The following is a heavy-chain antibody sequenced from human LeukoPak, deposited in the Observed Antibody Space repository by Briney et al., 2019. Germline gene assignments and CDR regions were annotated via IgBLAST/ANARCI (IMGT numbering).Heavy chain of an antibody. CDR1: GFTFSSYA. J-gene: IGHJ4*02. D-gene: IGHD3-10*01. CDR3: AKPMVRGVRQSQTDY. V-gene: IGHV3-30-3*02. CDR2: ISYDGGNK. Sequence: PGGSLRLSCAASGFTFSSYAMHWVRQAPGKGLEWVAVISYDGGNKYYADSVKGRFTISRDNSKNTLYLQMNSLRAEDTAVYYCAKPMVRGVRQSQTDYWGQGTLVTVSS.